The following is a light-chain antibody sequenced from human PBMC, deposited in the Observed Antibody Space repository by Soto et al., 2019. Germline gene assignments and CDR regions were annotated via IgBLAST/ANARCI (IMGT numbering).Light chain of an antibody. J-gene: IGKJ1*01. Sequence: DIQMTQSPSTLSASIGDRVTITCRASQNISNRLAWYQQKPGKAPKLLIYKASSLEGGVPSRFSGSASGTVFTLTIRTLQPDDFATYYCQDYDGFPWTYGQGTKVEIK. V-gene: IGKV1-5*03. CDR3: QDYDGFPWT. CDR1: QNISNR. CDR2: KAS.